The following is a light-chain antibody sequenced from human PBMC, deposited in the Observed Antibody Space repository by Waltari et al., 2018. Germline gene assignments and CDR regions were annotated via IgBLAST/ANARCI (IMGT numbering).Light chain of an antibody. CDR2: GAS. CDR3: QQYNNWPPGA. J-gene: IGKJ1*01. V-gene: IGKV3-15*01. CDR1: QSVSSN. Sequence: EIVMTQSPATLSVSPGERATLSCRASQSVSSNLAWYQQKPGQAPRLLIHGASTRATGIPARFSGSGSGTEFTLTISSLHSEDFAVYYCQQYNNWPPGAFGQGTKVEIK.